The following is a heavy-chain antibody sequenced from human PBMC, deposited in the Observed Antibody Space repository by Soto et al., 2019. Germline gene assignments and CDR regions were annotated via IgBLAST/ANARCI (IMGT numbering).Heavy chain of an antibody. CDR1: GGSISSYY. J-gene: IGHJ4*02. V-gene: IGHV4-59*01. D-gene: IGHD1-26*01. CDR3: ARAVSGSPYYFDY. CDR2: IYYSGST. Sequence: SETLSLTCTVSGGSISSYYWIRIRQPPGKGLEWIGYIYYSGSTNYNPSLKSRVTIPVDTSKNQFSLKLSSVTAADTAVYYCARAVSGSPYYFDYWGQGTLVTVSS.